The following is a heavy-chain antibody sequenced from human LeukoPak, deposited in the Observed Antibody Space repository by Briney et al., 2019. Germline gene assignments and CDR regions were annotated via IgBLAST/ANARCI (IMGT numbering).Heavy chain of an antibody. CDR1: GFTFSVAA. J-gene: IGHJ3*02. Sequence: GGSLRLSCAASGFTFSVAAMTWVRQAPGKGLEWVSLIGASGESTYYADSVKGRFTISRDNSKNTLSPQMNSLRVEDTAVYYCAKGMWVVRGVIGDAFDIWGQGTMVTVSS. CDR2: IGASGEST. V-gene: IGHV3-23*01. D-gene: IGHD3-10*01. CDR3: AKGMWVVRGVIGDAFDI.